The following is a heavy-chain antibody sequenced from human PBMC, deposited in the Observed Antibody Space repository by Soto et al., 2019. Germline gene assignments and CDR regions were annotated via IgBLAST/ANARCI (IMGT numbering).Heavy chain of an antibody. D-gene: IGHD6-13*01. CDR3: ARGGGSSWTQNYYYYGMDV. CDR1: GITFSGYT. CDR2: ISSSSYI. J-gene: IGHJ6*02. Sequence: PGGSLRLSCAASGITFSGYTMNWVRQAPGEGLEWVSSISSSSYIYYADSVKGRFTISRDNAKNSLYLQMNSLRAEDTAVYYCARGGGSSWTQNYYYYGMDVWGQGTTVTVSS. V-gene: IGHV3-21*01.